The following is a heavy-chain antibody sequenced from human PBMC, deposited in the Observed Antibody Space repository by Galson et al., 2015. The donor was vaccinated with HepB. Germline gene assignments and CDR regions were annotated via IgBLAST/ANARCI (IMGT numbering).Heavy chain of an antibody. D-gene: IGHD3-10*01. Sequence: LSLTCTVFGGSLNNYYWSWIRQPPGKGLEYIGYIFYDGTTYYDPSLKSRVIISGDTSKNQFSLRLRSVTAADTAVYYCARGSGSHWGIFDYWGQGKLVAVSS. CDR2: IFYDGTT. CDR3: ARGSGSHWGIFDY. V-gene: IGHV4-59*01. CDR1: GGSLNNYY. J-gene: IGHJ4*02.